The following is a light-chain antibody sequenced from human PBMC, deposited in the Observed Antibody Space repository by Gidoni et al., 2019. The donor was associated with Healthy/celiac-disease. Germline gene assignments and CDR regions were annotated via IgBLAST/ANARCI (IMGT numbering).Light chain of an antibody. CDR3: SSYAGSNNYV. V-gene: IGLV2-8*01. CDR2: EFS. J-gene: IGLJ1*01. CDR1: SSDVGVYNY. Sequence: QSALTQPPTASGSPGQSVTISCTGTSSDVGVYNYVTWYQQHPAKAPKLMIYEFSKRPSGVPDRFSCSKSGNTASLTVSGLQAEDEADYYCSSYAGSNNYVFGTGTKVTVL.